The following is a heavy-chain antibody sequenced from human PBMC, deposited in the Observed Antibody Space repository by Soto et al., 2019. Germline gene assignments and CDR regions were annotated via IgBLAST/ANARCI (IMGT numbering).Heavy chain of an antibody. CDR2: SSGAGT. CDR3: TRDPLGSDYYDSSGYYDC. D-gene: IGHD3-22*01. V-gene: IGHV3-21*01. Sequence: SSGAGTYYADSVQGRFTISRDNAKNSLYLQMNSLRAEDTAVYYCTRDPLGSDYYDSSGYYDCWGQGTLVTVSS. J-gene: IGHJ4*02.